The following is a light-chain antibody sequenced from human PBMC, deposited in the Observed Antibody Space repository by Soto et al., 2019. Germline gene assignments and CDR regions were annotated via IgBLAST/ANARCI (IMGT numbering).Light chain of an antibody. CDR1: QRISRN. J-gene: IGKJ1*01. CDR2: GAS. V-gene: IGKV3-15*01. Sequence: EIVMTQSPATLSVSPGERATLSCRASQRISRNLAWYQQKPGQAPRLLVYGASTRATGIPARFSGSGSGTDFTLSISSVQSEDFAVYCCQQSNNWPLWTFGQGTKVEI. CDR3: QQSNNWPLWT.